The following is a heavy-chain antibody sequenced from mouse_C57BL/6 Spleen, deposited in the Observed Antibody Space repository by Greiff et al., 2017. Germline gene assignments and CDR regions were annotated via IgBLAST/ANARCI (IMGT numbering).Heavy chain of an antibody. CDR1: GFNIKDDY. CDR2: IDPENGDT. J-gene: IGHJ3*01. CDR3: TTGNYGKFAY. Sequence: EVQLVESGAELVRPGASVKLSCTASGFNIKDDYMHWVKQRPEQGLEWIGWIDPENGDTEYASKFQGKATITADTSSNTAYLQLSSLTSEDTAVYYCTTGNYGKFAYWGQGTLVTVSA. D-gene: IGHD2-1*01. V-gene: IGHV14-4*01.